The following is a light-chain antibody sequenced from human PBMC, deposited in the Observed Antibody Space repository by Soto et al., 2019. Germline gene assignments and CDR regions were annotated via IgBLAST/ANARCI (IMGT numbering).Light chain of an antibody. J-gene: IGLJ3*02. CDR2: DVI. Sequence: QSALTQPASVSGSPGQSITISCTGTSSDFGSYNLVSWYQQHPGKVPKLMIYDVIKRPSGVSNRFSGSKSGNKASLTISGLQAEDEADYYCCSFAGSPWVFGGGTKLTVL. CDR1: SSDFGSYNL. V-gene: IGLV2-23*02. CDR3: CSFAGSPWV.